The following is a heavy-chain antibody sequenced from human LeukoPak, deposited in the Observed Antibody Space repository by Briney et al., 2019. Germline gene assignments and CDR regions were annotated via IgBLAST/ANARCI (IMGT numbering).Heavy chain of an antibody. CDR2: INHSGTT. J-gene: IGHJ6*02. Sequence: KPSETLSLTCAVYGGSFSGYYWSWIRQPPGKGLEWIGEINHSGTTNYNPSLKSRVTISVDTSKHQFSLKLSSVTAADTAVYYCARGVAAAGLDYYYGMDVWGQGTTVTVSS. V-gene: IGHV4-34*01. CDR1: GGSFSGYY. CDR3: ARGVAAAGLDYYYGMDV. D-gene: IGHD6-13*01.